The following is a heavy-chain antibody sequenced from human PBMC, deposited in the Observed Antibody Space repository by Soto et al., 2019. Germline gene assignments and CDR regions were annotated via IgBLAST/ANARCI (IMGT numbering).Heavy chain of an antibody. CDR3: ARDWGTPGRGSAVGYYYHYGMDV. CDR1: EFTFNTYW. Sequence: EVQLVESGGGLVQPGGSLRLSCLASEFTFNTYWMNWVRQAPGRGLEWVANIKDDGSEKNYVDSVKGRFTISRDNAKNSLALQMNRLRGEDTAVYFCARDWGTPGRGSAVGYYYHYGMDVWGQGTTVTVSS. J-gene: IGHJ6*02. CDR2: IKDDGSEK. V-gene: IGHV3-7*05. D-gene: IGHD6-19*01.